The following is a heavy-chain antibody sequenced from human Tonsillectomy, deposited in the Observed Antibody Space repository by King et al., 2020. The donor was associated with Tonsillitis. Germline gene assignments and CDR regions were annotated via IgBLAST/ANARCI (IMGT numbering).Heavy chain of an antibody. CDR2: INPSGGST. D-gene: IGHD6-25*01. Sequence: AQLVQSGAEVKKPGASVKVSCKASGYNFINYYTHWVRQAPGQGLEWMGLINPSGGSTTYAQKFQGRVSMTRDTSTSTVYMELTSLRSEDTAVYYCARGGEFMDVWGKGTTVTVSS. V-gene: IGHV1-46*01. CDR3: ARGGEFMDV. CDR1: GYNFINYY. J-gene: IGHJ6*03.